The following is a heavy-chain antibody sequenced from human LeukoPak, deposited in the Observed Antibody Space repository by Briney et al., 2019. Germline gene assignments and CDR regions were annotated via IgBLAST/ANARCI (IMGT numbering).Heavy chain of an antibody. J-gene: IGHJ4*02. CDR2: ISGNGDST. CDR1: GFNFNNYW. Sequence: PGGSLRLSCAASGFNFNNYWMSWVRQAPGKGLEWVSIISGNGDSTYSADSVRGRFTISRDNSKNTFYLQMNTLRAEDTAVYYCARMPNRCSTISCYIDSWGQGTLVTVS. CDR3: ARMPNRCSTISCYIDS. D-gene: IGHD2-2*02. V-gene: IGHV3-23*01.